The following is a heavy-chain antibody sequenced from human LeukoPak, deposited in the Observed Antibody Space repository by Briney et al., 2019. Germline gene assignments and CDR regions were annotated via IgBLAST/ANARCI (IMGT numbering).Heavy chain of an antibody. CDR3: ARIKTIVVVPAAYYYCYYMDV. Sequence: SEILSLTCAVYGGSFSGYYWSWIRQPPGKGLEWIGEINHSGSTNYNPSLKSRVTISVDTSKNQFSLKLSSVTAADTAVYYCARIKTIVVVPAAYYYCYYMDVWGKGTTVTVSS. D-gene: IGHD2-2*01. J-gene: IGHJ6*03. CDR2: INHSGST. CDR1: GGSFSGYY. V-gene: IGHV4-34*01.